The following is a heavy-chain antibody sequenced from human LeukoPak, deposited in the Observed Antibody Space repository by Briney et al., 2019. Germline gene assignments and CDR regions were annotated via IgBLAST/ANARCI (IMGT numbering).Heavy chain of an antibody. CDR2: IIPILGIA. D-gene: IGHD3-22*01. CDR3: ARAFSGSTPQYDY. J-gene: IGHJ4*02. Sequence: GSSVKVSCKASGGTFSSYTISWVRQAPGQGLEWMGRIIPILGIANYAQKFQGRVTITADKSTSTAYMELSSLRSEDTAGYYCARAFSGSTPQYDYWGQGTLVTVSS. V-gene: IGHV1-69*02. CDR1: GGTFSSYT.